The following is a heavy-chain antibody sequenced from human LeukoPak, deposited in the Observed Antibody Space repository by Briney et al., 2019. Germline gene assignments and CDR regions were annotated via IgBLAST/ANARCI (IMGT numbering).Heavy chain of an antibody. CDR1: GYTFTSHA. CDR3: ARSLHYYGSGSPPVAWFDP. CDR2: INAGNGNT. D-gene: IGHD3-10*01. Sequence: ASVKVSCKASGYTFTSHAMHWVRQAPGQRLEWMGWINAGNGNTKYSQKFQGRVTITRDTSASTAYMELSSLRSEDTAVYYCARSLHYYGSGSPPVAWFDPWGQGTLVTVSS. V-gene: IGHV1-3*01. J-gene: IGHJ5*02.